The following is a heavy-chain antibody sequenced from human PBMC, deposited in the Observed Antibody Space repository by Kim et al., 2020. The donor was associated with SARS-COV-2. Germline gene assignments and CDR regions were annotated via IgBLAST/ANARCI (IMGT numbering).Heavy chain of an antibody. J-gene: IGHJ4*02. CDR1: GFTFNNFG. CDR2: ISYDGSSK. CDR3: ARGFFTESPYYFLY. D-gene: IGHD2-8*02. Sequence: GGSLRLSCAASGFTFNNFGMHWVRQAPGKGLEWVAVISYDGSSKYYADSVKGRFTISRDNSKNTLYLQMNSLRTEDTAVYYCARGFFTESPYYFLYWGQGTLVTVSS. V-gene: IGHV3-30*03.